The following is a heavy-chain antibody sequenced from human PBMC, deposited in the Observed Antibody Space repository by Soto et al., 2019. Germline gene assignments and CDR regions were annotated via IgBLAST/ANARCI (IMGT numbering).Heavy chain of an antibody. CDR3: ATVPYGDYSPDY. Sequence: QVQLVQSGAEVKKPGASVKVSCKVSGYTFTELSMHWVRQAPGKGLEWMGGFDPETGERIYTQKFQGRVIMTEDTSTETAYMELSSLRSEDTAVYYCATVPYGDYSPDYWGQGTLVTVSS. D-gene: IGHD4-17*01. V-gene: IGHV1-24*01. J-gene: IGHJ4*02. CDR2: FDPETGER. CDR1: GYTFTELS.